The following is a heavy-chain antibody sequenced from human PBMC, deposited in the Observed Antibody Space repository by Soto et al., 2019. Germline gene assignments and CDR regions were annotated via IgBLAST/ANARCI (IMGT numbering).Heavy chain of an antibody. Sequence: QITLKESGPTLVKPTQTLTLTCTFSGFSLSTGGMGVGWIRQPPGKALEWLALIYWDGDRRYRPSLMSRLTIAKDTSKNQVVLTMTNMDPVDTASYYCVHSRCGGDCLQSSSSHYYYGMDIWGQGTTVTVSS. J-gene: IGHJ6*02. V-gene: IGHV2-5*02. D-gene: IGHD2-21*02. CDR3: VHSRCGGDCLQSSSSHYYYGMDI. CDR2: IYWDGDR. CDR1: GFSLSTGGMG.